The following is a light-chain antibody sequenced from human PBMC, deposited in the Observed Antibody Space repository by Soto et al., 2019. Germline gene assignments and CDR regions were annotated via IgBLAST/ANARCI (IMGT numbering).Light chain of an antibody. CDR2: DVN. V-gene: IGLV2-14*03. CDR1: SSDVGGYNY. CDR3: SSYTSGSTLVV. J-gene: IGLJ2*01. Sequence: QSALTQPRSVSGSPGQSVTISCTGTSSDVGGYNYVSWYQQHPGKAPKIKIYDVNIRPSGVSDRLSGSKSGNTASLTISGLQPEDEADYYCSSYTSGSTLVVFGGGTKLTVL.